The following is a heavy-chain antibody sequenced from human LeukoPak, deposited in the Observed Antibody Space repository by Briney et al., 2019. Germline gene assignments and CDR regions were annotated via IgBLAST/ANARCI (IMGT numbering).Heavy chain of an antibody. CDR1: GFTFSRFT. V-gene: IGHV3-21*01. CDR3: ARGEDGYNLIGDY. Sequence: GGSLRLSCAASGFTFSRFTMNWVRQAPGKGLEWVSSISSSSSYIYYADLVKGRFTISRDNAKKSLYLQMDSLRAEDTAMYYCARGEDGYNLIGDYWGQGTLVTVSS. D-gene: IGHD5-24*01. J-gene: IGHJ4*02. CDR2: ISSSSSYI.